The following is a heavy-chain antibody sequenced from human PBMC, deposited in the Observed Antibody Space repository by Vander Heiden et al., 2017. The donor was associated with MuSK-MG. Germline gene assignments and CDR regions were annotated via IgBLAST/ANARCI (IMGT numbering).Heavy chain of an antibody. CDR1: GGSFSGYY. V-gene: IGHV4-34*01. Sequence: QVQLQQWGAGLLKPSETLSLTCAVYGGSFSGYYWSWIRQPPGKGLEWIGEINHSGSTNYNPALKSRVTISVDTSKNQFSLKLSSVTAADTAVYYCARDYCSGGSCQIDYWGQGTMVNVSS. J-gene: IGHJ4*02. D-gene: IGHD2-15*01. CDR3: ARDYCSGGSCQIDY. CDR2: INHSGST.